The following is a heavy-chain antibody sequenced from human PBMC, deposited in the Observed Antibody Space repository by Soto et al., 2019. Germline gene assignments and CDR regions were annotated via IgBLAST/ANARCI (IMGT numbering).Heavy chain of an antibody. V-gene: IGHV1-69*13. J-gene: IGHJ4*02. CDR1: GGTFSSYA. D-gene: IGHD5-12*01. CDR2: IIPIFGTA. Sequence: GASVKVSCKASGGTFSSYAISWVRQAPGQGLEWMGGIIPIFGTANYAQKFQGRVTITADESTSTAYMELSSLRSEDTAVYYCATAGEATKASQFDYWGQGTLVTVSS. CDR3: ATAGEATKASQFDY.